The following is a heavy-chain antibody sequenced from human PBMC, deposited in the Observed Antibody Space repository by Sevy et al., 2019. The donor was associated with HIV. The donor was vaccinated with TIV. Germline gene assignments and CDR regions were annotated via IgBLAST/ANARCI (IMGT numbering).Heavy chain of an antibody. CDR1: GYTFTGYS. CDR3: ARVWNSDYYDSSGPNWFDP. V-gene: IGHV1-2*02. D-gene: IGHD3-22*01. J-gene: IGHJ5*02. Sequence: ASVKVSCKASGYTFTGYSMHWVRQAPGQGLEWIGWINPNSGGTNYAQKFQGRVTMTRDTSISTAYMELSRLRFDDTAVYYCARVWNSDYYDSSGPNWFDPWGQGTLVTVSS. CDR2: INPNSGGT.